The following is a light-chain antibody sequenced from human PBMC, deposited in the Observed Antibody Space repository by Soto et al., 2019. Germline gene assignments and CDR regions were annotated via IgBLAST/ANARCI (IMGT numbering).Light chain of an antibody. Sequence: DIQMTQSPSSLSASVGDRVTITCRASQGIRNYLAWYQQKPGKVPKLLIYAASTLQSGVPSRFSGSGSGTDFTLTISSLQPEDVATYYCQKSNNAPYTFGQGTKLEIK. V-gene: IGKV1-27*01. CDR2: AAS. J-gene: IGKJ2*01. CDR3: QKSNNAPYT. CDR1: QGIRNY.